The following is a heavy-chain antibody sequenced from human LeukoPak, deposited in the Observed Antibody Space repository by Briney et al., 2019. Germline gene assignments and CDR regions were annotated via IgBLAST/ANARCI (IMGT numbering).Heavy chain of an antibody. CDR2: IYSGGST. J-gene: IGHJ6*02. CDR3: ARDRRDIVVVPAATNYYGMDV. Sequence: GGSLRLSCAASGFTVSSNYMSWVRQAPGKGLEWVSVIYSGGSTYYADSVKGRFTISRDNSKNTLYLQMNSLRAEDTAVYYCARDRRDIVVVPAATNYYGMDVWGQGTTVTVSS. D-gene: IGHD2-2*01. V-gene: IGHV3-66*01. CDR1: GFTVSSNY.